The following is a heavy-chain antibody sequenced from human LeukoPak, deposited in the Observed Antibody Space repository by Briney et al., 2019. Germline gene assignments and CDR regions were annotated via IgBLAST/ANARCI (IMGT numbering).Heavy chain of an antibody. CDR2: ISSGGST. D-gene: IGHD6-13*01. Sequence: PSETLSLTCTVPGGSIRSYYWSWLRQPPGKGLEWIGYISSGGSTDYNPSLKSRLTLSIDASRNQFSLNLRSLTAADTAFYYCARHLRAAASERAFDLWGQGTLVTVSS. J-gene: IGHJ4*02. CDR3: ARHLRAAASERAFDL. CDR1: GGSIRSYY. V-gene: IGHV4-59*08.